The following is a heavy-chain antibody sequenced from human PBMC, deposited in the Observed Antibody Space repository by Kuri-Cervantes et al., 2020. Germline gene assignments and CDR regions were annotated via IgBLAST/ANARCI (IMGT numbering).Heavy chain of an antibody. Sequence: GESLKISCAASGFTFSSYGMHWVRQAPGKGLEWVAVISYDGSNKYYADSVKGRFTISRDNSKNTLYLQMNSLRAEDTAVYYCARDRGDGYNNWYFDLWGRGTLVTVSS. J-gene: IGHJ2*01. CDR1: GFTFSSYG. V-gene: IGHV3-30*03. D-gene: IGHD5-24*01. CDR2: ISYDGSNK. CDR3: ARDRGDGYNNWYFDL.